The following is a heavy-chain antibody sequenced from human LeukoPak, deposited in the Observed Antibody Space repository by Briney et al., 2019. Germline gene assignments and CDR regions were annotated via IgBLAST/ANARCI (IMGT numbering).Heavy chain of an antibody. CDR2: IYYSGST. J-gene: IGHJ4*02. V-gene: IGHV4-61*05. CDR3: ARLARDVYNIIAYFFDQ. CDR1: VGSISSTSYY. Sequence: SETLSLTCTLSVGSISSTSYYCGWIRQPPGKGLEWIGYIYYSGSTNYNPSLKSRVTISVDTSKNQLTLKLSSVTAADTAVYYCARLARDVYNIIAYFFDQWGQGTLVTVSS. D-gene: IGHD5-24*01.